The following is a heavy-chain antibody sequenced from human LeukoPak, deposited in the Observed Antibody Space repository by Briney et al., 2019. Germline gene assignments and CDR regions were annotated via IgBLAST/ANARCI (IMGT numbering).Heavy chain of an antibody. CDR1: GRSISSYY. J-gene: IGHJ4*02. D-gene: IGHD4-17*01. CDR2: IYTSGST. V-gene: IGHV4-4*07. Sequence: SETLSLTCTVSGRSISSYYWSWIRQPAGKGLEWIGRIYTSGSTNYNPSLKSRVTISVDTSKNQFSLKLSSVTAADTAVYYCARHRDYERIDYWGQGTLVTVSS. CDR3: ARHRDYERIDY.